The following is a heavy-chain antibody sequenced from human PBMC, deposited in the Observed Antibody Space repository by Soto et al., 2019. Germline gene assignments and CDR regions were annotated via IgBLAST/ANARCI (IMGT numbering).Heavy chain of an antibody. D-gene: IGHD3-3*01. CDR3: ARARDFWSGYTRLDP. CDR2: IYYSGST. J-gene: IGHJ5*02. CDR1: GGSISSYY. Sequence: SSETLSLTCTVSGGSISSYYLSWIRQPPGKGLEWIGYIYYSGSTNYNPSLKSRVTISVDTSKNQFSLKLSSVTAADTAVYYCARARDFWSGYTRLDPWGQGTLVTVSS. V-gene: IGHV4-59*08.